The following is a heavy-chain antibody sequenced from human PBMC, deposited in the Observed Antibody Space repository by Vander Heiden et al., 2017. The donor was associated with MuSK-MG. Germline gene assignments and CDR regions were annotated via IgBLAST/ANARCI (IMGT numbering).Heavy chain of an antibody. J-gene: IGHJ6*02. CDR3: ARVEVDSSGWYGYYYYGMDV. CDR1: GYTFTSYG. V-gene: IGHV1-18*01. Sequence: QVQLVPSGAAVKKPGASVTVSCTASGYTFTSYGLSWVRQAPGQGLEWMGWISADNGNTNYAQKLQGRVTMNTDTSTSTAYMELRSLRSDDTDVYYCARVEVDSSGWYGYYYYGMDVWGQGTTGNVAS. D-gene: IGHD6-19*01. CDR2: ISADNGNT.